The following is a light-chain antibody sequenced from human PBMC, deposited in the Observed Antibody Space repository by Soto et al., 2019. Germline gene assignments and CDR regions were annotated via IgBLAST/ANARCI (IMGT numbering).Light chain of an antibody. CDR2: AS. CDR1: QSVSDSY. J-gene: IGKJ3*01. V-gene: IGKV3-20*01. Sequence: EIVLTQSPGTLSLSPVERATLSCRASQSVSDSYLAWYQQKPGQAPRLLIYASSRATGIPDRLSGSGPGTNFPLSLSILETDDVAMYYYQRYGTSALFGPGTRVDMK. CDR3: QRYGTSAL.